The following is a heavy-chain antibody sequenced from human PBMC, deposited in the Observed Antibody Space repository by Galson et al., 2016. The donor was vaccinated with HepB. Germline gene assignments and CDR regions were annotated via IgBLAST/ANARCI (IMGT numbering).Heavy chain of an antibody. CDR1: GFTLRSYA. CDR2: ISGSGAST. J-gene: IGHJ3*02. CDR3: AKDLSYNEHAFDI. V-gene: IGHV3-23*01. D-gene: IGHD5-24*01. Sequence: SLRLSCATSGFTLRSYAISWVRQAPGKGLEWVSGISGSGASTYYAESVKGRFTISRDNSKNTLFLQMNSLRAEDTAVYYCAKDLSYNEHAFDIWGQGTMVSVSS.